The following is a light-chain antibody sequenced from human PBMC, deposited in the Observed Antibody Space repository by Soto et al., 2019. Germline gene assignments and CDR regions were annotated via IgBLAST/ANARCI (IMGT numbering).Light chain of an antibody. CDR2: GAS. Sequence: EIVLTQSPGTQSLSPGDTATLSCRASQSVSSDYLAWYQQRPGQAPRLLIFGASSRATDIPDRFSGSGSGTDFTLTISRLEPEDFAVYYCHQRQSLPRTFGQGTKVDIK. CDR3: HQRQSLPRT. CDR1: QSVSSDY. J-gene: IGKJ1*01. V-gene: IGKV3-20*01.